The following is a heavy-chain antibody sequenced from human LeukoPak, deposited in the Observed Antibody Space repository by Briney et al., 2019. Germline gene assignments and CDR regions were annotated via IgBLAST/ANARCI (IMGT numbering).Heavy chain of an antibody. CDR3: TRDLDYGDYEYYFDY. D-gene: IGHD4-17*01. CDR1: GFTFCDYA. Sequence: GGSLRLSCTASGFTFCDYAMSWFRQAPGKGLEWVGLIRSKAYGGTTEYAASVKGRFTISRDDSKSIAYLQMNSLKTEDTAVYYCTRDLDYGDYEYYFDYWGQGTLVTVSS. CDR2: IRSKAYGGTT. J-gene: IGHJ4*02. V-gene: IGHV3-49*03.